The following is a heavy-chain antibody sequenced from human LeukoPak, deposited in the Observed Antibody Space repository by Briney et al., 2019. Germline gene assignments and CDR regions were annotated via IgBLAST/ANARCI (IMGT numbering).Heavy chain of an antibody. Sequence: PGGSLRLSCAASGFTFSSYWMSWVRQAPGKGLEWVANIKQDGSEKYYVDSVKGRFTISRDNAKNSLYLQMNSLRAEDTAVYYCARDRDYIAAAGTFADYWGEGTLVTVSS. J-gene: IGHJ4*02. CDR2: IKQDGSEK. D-gene: IGHD6-13*01. V-gene: IGHV3-7*01. CDR3: ARDRDYIAAAGTFADY. CDR1: GFTFSSYW.